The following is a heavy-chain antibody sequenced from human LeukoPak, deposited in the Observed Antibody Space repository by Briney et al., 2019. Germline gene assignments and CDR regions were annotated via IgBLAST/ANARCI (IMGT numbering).Heavy chain of an antibody. J-gene: IGHJ4*02. CDR2: ISTYNGHT. CDR1: GYTFTSYG. CDR3: ARDHYAEGATRYYFDY. D-gene: IGHD1-26*01. V-gene: IGHV1-18*01. Sequence: GASVKVSCKASGYTFTSYGISWLRQAPGQGLEWMGWISTYNGHTNYAQKLQGRVTMTTDTSTSTAYMELRNLRSDDTAVYYCARDHYAEGATRYYFDYWGQGTLVTVSS.